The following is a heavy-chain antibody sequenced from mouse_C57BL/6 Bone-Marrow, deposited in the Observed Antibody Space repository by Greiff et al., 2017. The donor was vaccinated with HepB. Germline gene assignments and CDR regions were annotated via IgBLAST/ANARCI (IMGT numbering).Heavy chain of an antibody. Sequence: EVKLQESGGGLVKPGGSLKLSCAASGFTFSSYAMSWVRQTPEKRLEWVATISDGGSYTYYPDNVKGRFAISRDNAKNNLYLQMSHLKSEDTAMYYCARNYYGSSLYAMDYWGQGTSVTVSS. CDR2: ISDGGSYT. D-gene: IGHD1-1*01. J-gene: IGHJ4*01. V-gene: IGHV5-4*03. CDR3: ARNYYGSSLYAMDY. CDR1: GFTFSSYA.